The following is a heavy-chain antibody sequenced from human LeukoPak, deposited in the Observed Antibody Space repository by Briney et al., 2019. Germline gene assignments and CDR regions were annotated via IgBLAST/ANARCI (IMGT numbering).Heavy chain of an antibody. CDR1: SGTFSSNA. J-gene: IGHJ4*02. D-gene: IGHD6-19*01. CDR3: ARSYSSGWRLADY. V-gene: IGHV1-69*13. CDR2: IIPIFGTA. Sequence: GASVKVSCRTSSGTFSSNAISWVRQAPGQGLEWMGGIIPIFGTANDAQKFQGRVTITADESTSTAYMELSSLRSEDTAVYYCARSYSSGWRLADYWGQGTLVTVSS.